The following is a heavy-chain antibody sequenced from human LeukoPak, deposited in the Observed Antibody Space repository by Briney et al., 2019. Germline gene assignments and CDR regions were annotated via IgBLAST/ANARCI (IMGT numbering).Heavy chain of an antibody. CDR2: INWNGGST. J-gene: IGHJ4*02. V-gene: IGHV3-20*04. CDR1: GFTFDDYG. D-gene: IGHD5-24*01. Sequence: GGSLRLSCAASGFTFDDYGMSWVRQAPGKGLEWVSGINWNGGSTGYADSVKGRFTISRDNSKNTVYLQVNSLRAEDTALYYCAKDEALATWNYWGQGTLVTVSS. CDR3: AKDEALATWNY.